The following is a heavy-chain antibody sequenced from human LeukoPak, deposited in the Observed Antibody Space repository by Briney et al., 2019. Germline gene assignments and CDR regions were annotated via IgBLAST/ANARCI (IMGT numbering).Heavy chain of an antibody. CDR2: IIPIFGTA. J-gene: IGHJ6*02. CDR3: AREAGGAALHDYYYYGMDV. CDR1: GGTFSSCA. D-gene: IGHD5-24*01. V-gene: IGHV1-69*13. Sequence: SVKVSFKASGGTFSSCAISWVRQAPGQGLEWMGGIIPIFGTANYAQKFQGRVTITADESTSTAYMELSSLRSEDTAVYYCAREAGGAALHDYYYYGMDVWGQGTTVTVSS.